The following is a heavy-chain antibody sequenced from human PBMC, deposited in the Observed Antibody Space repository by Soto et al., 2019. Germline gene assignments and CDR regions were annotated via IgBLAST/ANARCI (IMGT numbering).Heavy chain of an antibody. CDR3: ARHYSSGSRNWFDP. CDR1: GGSINSSSYF. Sequence: SETLSLTCSVSGGSINSSSYFWGWVRQPPGKGLEWIGSIYYSGSTYYNPSLRSRVTISVDTSKNQFSLKLSSVTAADTAVFYCARHYSSGSRNWFDPWGPGALVTVSS. V-gene: IGHV4-39*01. J-gene: IGHJ5*02. D-gene: IGHD6-19*01. CDR2: IYYSGST.